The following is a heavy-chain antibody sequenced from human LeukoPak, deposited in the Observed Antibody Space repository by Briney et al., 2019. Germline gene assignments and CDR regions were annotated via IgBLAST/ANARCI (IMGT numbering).Heavy chain of an antibody. CDR3: ARGQYDFWSGYPHSPFDY. Sequence: SETLSLTCNVSGDSISRSRHFWAWIRQSPGRGLEWIGYIYNSGSTYYNPSLKSRVTISVDTSKNQFSLRLSSVTAADTAVYYCARGQYDFWSGYPHSPFDYWGQGTLVTVSS. CDR1: GDSISRSRHF. D-gene: IGHD3-3*01. J-gene: IGHJ4*02. CDR2: IYNSGST. V-gene: IGHV4-39*07.